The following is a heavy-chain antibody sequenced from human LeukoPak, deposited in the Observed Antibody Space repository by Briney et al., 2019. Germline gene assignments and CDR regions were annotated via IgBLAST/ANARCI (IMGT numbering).Heavy chain of an antibody. Sequence: SETLSLTCTVSGGSISPYYWSWIRQSPGKGLEWIGYIYYNGNTNYNPSLKSRVTISADTSKNQFSLKLSSVTAADTAVYYCARGIAARRIDYWGQGTLVTVSS. D-gene: IGHD6-6*01. J-gene: IGHJ4*02. CDR3: ARGIAARRIDY. CDR1: GGSISPYY. CDR2: IYYNGNT. V-gene: IGHV4-59*01.